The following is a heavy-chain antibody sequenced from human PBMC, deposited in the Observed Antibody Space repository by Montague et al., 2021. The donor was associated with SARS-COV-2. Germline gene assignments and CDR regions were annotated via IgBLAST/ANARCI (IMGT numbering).Heavy chain of an antibody. D-gene: IGHD2/OR15-2a*01. J-gene: IGHJ5*02. V-gene: IGHV4-39*01. CDR1: GASISSTSYY. CDR2: VPHSGNT. CDR3: TKTDRGVVLSPRLGSFDP. Sequence: SETLSLTCTVSGASISSTSYYWGWIRQPPGKGLEWIGTVPHSGNTYYNPSLKSRLTISVDAPKQQFSLRLSSVTAADTAVYYCTKTDRGVVLSPRLGSFDPWGQGTLVIVSS.